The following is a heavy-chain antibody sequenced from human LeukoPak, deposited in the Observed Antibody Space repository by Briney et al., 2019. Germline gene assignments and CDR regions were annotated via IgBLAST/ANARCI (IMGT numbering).Heavy chain of an antibody. CDR3: ARDKWELLAFDY. CDR2: INPNSGGT. Sequence: GASVKVSRKASGYTFTGYYMHWVRQAPGQGLEWMGWINPNSGGTNYAQKFQARVTMTRDTSISTAYMELSRLRSDDTAVYYCARDKWELLAFDYWGQGTLVTVSS. J-gene: IGHJ4*02. CDR1: GYTFTGYY. V-gene: IGHV1-2*02. D-gene: IGHD1-26*01.